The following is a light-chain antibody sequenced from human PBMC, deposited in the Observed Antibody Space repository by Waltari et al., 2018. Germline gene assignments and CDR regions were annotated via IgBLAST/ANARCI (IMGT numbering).Light chain of an antibody. Sequence: VMTQSPLTLPVTLEQPASISCRSAQGLVHTDGSTYVSWYQQRPGQSPRRLIYQVSKRDSGVPDRFRGSGSGTDFTLEISRVEADDVGFYYCMQAKFWPWTFGQVTEVKSN. J-gene: IGKJ1*01. CDR1: QGLVHTDGSTY. CDR2: QVS. CDR3: MQAKFWPWT. V-gene: IGKV2-30*02.